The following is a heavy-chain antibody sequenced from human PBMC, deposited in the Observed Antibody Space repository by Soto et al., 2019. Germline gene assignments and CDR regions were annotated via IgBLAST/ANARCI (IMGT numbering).Heavy chain of an antibody. CDR3: VLAISGSFAL. V-gene: IGHV3-7*02. J-gene: IGHJ4*02. CDR1: GFSFITYW. Sequence: EVQLVESGGGLVQSGGSLRLSCEASGFSFITYWMNWVRQAPGKGLEWLASVKEDGSEKQYVDSVKGRFTISRDNVKNSLYLKMNSLSEEVTAGYCCVLAISGSFALWGQGTLVIVSS. D-gene: IGHD3-3*01. CDR2: VKEDGSEK.